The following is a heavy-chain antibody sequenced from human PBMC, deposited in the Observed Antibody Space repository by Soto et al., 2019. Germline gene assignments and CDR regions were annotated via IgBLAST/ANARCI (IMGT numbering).Heavy chain of an antibody. CDR1: GGSISTFY. CDR2: IFSSGST. J-gene: IGHJ4*02. V-gene: IGHV4-4*07. CDR3: AREGSYSAYNFAHGIQLWSFDF. D-gene: IGHD5-12*01. Sequence: SETLSLTCTVSGGSISTFYWSWVRHPAGKGLEWIGRIFSSGSTGFNPSLESRVAMSVDTSKNHFSLNLSSVTAADMAVYYCAREGSYSAYNFAHGIQLWSFDFWGQGALVTVSS.